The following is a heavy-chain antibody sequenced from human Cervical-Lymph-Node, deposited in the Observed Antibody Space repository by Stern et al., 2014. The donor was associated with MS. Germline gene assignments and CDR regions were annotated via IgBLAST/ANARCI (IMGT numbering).Heavy chain of an antibody. J-gene: IGHJ5*02. Sequence: QVQLQQSGPGLVKPSQTLSLTCTVSGGSINIGSYYWNWIRQPAGKGLEWIGRIYITGTTNYNPSLKNRGTISMEPSKNQFYLKLGSVPAADTAVYYCARVVLHYDSGSYGLDPWGQGTLVTVSS. V-gene: IGHV4-61*02. CDR3: ARVVLHYDSGSYGLDP. CDR2: IYITGTT. CDR1: GGSINIGSYY. D-gene: IGHD3-10*01.